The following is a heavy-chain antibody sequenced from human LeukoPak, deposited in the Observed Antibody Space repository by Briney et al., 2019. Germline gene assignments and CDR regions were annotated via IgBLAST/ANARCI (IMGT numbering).Heavy chain of an antibody. CDR1: GFTFSRYA. Sequence: GGSLRLSCAASGFTFSRYAMTWVRQAPGKGLEWVSVISGSGGSTYYADSVKGRFTISRDNSKNTLYLQMNSLRAEDTAVYYCAKGQGAYLDYWGQGTLVTDSS. CDR2: ISGSGGST. CDR3: AKGQGAYLDY. V-gene: IGHV3-23*01. J-gene: IGHJ4*02.